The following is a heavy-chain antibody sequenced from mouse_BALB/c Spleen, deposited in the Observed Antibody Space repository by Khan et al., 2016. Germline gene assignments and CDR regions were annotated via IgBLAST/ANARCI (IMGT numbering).Heavy chain of an antibody. CDR2: IYPGDGDT. CDR3: ARCTPFAN. V-gene: IGHV1-80*01. Sequence: QVQLQQSGAELVRPGSSVKISCKASAFAFSSYWMNWVKQRLGQGLEWIGQIYPGDGDTNYNGKFKGKATLTADKSSSTAYMLLSSLKAEDSAVXFCARCTPFANWGQGTLVTVSA. J-gene: IGHJ3*01. CDR1: AFAFSSYW.